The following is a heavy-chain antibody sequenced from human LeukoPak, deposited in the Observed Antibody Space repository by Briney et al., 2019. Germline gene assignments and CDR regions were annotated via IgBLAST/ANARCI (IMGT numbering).Heavy chain of an antibody. V-gene: IGHV4-39*07. CDR1: GGSISSSNYF. D-gene: IGHD4-17*01. J-gene: IGHJ3*02. CDR3: ARVGSVTTDAFDI. CDR2: IYYSGTT. Sequence: PSETLSLTCTVSGGSISSSNYFWGWIRQPPGKGLEWIGSIYYSGTTYYSSSLKSRVIISVDTSKNQFSLKLSSVTAADTAVYYCARVGSVTTDAFDIWGQGTMVTVSS.